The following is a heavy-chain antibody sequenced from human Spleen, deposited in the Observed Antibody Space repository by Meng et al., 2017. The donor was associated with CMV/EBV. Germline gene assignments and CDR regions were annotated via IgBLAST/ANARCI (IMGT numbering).Heavy chain of an antibody. J-gene: IGHJ6*02. CDR2: ISAYNGNT. V-gene: IGHV1-18*01. Sequence: ASVKVSCKASGYTFTSYGISWVRQAPGQGLEWMGWISAYNGNTNYAQKLQGRVTMTTDTSTSTAYMELRSLRSDDTAVYYCASGLRSYDLLTYSYYNPMDVWGQGTTVTVSS. CDR1: GYTFTSYG. D-gene: IGHD3-9*01. CDR3: ASGLRSYDLLTYSYYNPMDV.